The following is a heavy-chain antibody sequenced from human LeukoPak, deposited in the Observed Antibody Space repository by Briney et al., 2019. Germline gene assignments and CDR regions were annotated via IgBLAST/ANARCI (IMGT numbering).Heavy chain of an antibody. Sequence: GGSLRLSCAASGFTFSSYNMNWVRQAPGKGLEWVGRIKSKTDGGTTDYAAPVKGRFTISRDDSKNTLYLQMNSLKTEDTAVYYCTTDLIRDGQWLETYYMDVWGKGTTVTVSS. D-gene: IGHD6-19*01. V-gene: IGHV3-15*01. CDR2: IKSKTDGGTT. CDR1: GFTFSSYN. J-gene: IGHJ6*03. CDR3: TTDLIRDGQWLETYYMDV.